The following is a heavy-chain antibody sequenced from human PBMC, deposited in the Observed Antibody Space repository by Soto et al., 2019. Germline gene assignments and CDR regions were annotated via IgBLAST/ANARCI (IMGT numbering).Heavy chain of an antibody. D-gene: IGHD3-22*01. Sequence: GGSLRLSCAASGFTFSSYSMNWVRQAPGKGLEWVSSISSSSSYIYYADSVKGRFTISRDNAKNSMYLQMNSLRAEDTALYYCARDIIYTMIEAEPFDYWGQGTLVTVSS. J-gene: IGHJ4*02. V-gene: IGHV3-21*01. CDR3: ARDIIYTMIEAEPFDY. CDR1: GFTFSSYS. CDR2: ISSSSSYI.